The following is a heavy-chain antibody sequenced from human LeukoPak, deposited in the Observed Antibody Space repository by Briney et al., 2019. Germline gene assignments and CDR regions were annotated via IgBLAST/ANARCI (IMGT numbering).Heavy chain of an antibody. CDR2: IYYSGST. J-gene: IGHJ3*02. V-gene: IGHV4-59*01. Sequence: PSETLSLTCTVSVGSISSYYWSWIRQPPGKGLEWIGYIYYSGSTNYNPSLKSRVTISVDTSKNQFSLKLSSVTAADTAVYYCARDKEDSYFDIWGQGTMVTVSS. CDR3: ARDKEDSYFDI. CDR1: VGSISSYY. D-gene: IGHD2-15*01.